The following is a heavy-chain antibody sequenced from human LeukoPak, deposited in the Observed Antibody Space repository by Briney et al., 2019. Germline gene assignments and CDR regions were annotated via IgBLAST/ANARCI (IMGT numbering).Heavy chain of an antibody. CDR1: GFSFSTYD. CDR3: AKGESFAFAN. CDR2: IGRSGST. D-gene: IGHD2-21*01. V-gene: IGHV3-23*01. J-gene: IGHJ3*02. Sequence: GSLRLSCAASGFSFSTYDMQWVRQAPGKGLEWASGIGRSGSTYYTDSVKGRFTISRDNSKNTLYLQMNSLRAEDTAVYYCAKGESFAFANWGQGTMLTVSS.